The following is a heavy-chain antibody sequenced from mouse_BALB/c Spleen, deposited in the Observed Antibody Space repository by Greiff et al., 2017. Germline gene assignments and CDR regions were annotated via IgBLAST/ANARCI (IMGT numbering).Heavy chain of an antibody. CDR3: ARLDGNYDWYFGV. CDR1: GFTFSSYG. D-gene: IGHD2-1*01. CDR2: ISSCGSYT. V-gene: IGHV5-6*01. J-gene: IGHJ1*01. Sequence: EVQLQESGGDLVKPGGSLKLSCAASGFTFSSYGMSWVRQTPDKRLEWVATISSCGSYTYYPDSVKGRFTISRDNAKNTLYLQMSSLKSEDTAMYYCARLDGNYDWYFGVWGAGTTGTGSS.